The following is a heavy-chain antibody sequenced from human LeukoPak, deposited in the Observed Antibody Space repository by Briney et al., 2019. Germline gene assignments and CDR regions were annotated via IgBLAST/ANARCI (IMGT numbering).Heavy chain of an antibody. CDR3: AGGTVTDRDYYYYGMDV. CDR1: GFTFSDYY. J-gene: IGHJ6*02. V-gene: IGHV3-11*01. CDR2: ISSSGSTI. D-gene: IGHD4-17*01. Sequence: GGSLRLSCAASGFTFSDYYMSWIRQAPGKGLEWVSYISSSGSTIYYADSVKGRFTISRDNAKNSLYLQMNSLRAEDTAVYYCAGGTVTDRDYYYYGMDVWGQGTTVTVSS.